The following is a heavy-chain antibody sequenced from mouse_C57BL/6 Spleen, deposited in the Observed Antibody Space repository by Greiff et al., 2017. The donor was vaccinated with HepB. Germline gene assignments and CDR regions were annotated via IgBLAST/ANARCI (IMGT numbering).Heavy chain of an antibody. Sequence: EVHLVESGGGLVKPGGSLKLSCAASGFTFSDYGMHWVRQAPEKGLEWVAYISSGSSTIYYADTVKGRFTISRDNAKNTLFLQMTSLRSEDTAMYYCARNPYYGRGGYYFDYWGQGTTLTVSS. V-gene: IGHV5-17*01. D-gene: IGHD1-1*01. CDR3: ARNPYYGRGGYYFDY. CDR1: GFTFSDYG. CDR2: ISSGSSTI. J-gene: IGHJ2*01.